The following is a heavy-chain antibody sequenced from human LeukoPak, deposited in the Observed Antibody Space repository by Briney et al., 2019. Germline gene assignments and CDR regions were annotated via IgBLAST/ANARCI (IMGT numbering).Heavy chain of an antibody. CDR2: IRYDGSNK. CDR3: AKVVHPPSLYYYYYYMDV. CDR1: GFTFSSYG. J-gene: IGHJ6*03. V-gene: IGHV3-30*02. Sequence: SGGSLRLSCAASGFTFSSYGMHWVRQAPGKGLEWVAFIRYDGSNKYYADSVKGRFTISRDNSKNTLYLQMNSLRAEDTAVYYCAKVVHPPSLYYYYYYMDVWGKGTTVTISS.